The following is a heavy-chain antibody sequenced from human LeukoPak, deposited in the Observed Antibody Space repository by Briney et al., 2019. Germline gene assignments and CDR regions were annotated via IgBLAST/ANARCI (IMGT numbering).Heavy chain of an antibody. CDR3: ARGIAVRASYYFDY. CDR1: GGSISSYY. Sequence: SETLSLTCTVSGGSISSYYWSWIRQPPGKGLEWIGYIYYSGSTNYNPSLKSRVTISVDTSNNQFSLKLSSVTAADTAVYYCARGIAVRASYYFDYWGQGTLVTVSS. J-gene: IGHJ4*02. D-gene: IGHD6-19*01. CDR2: IYYSGST. V-gene: IGHV4-59*01.